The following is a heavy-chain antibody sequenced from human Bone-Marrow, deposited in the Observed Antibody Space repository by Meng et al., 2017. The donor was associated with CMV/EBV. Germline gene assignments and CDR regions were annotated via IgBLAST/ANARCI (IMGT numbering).Heavy chain of an antibody. CDR2: INQSGST. CDR3: ARGGGYSSSSPFDY. V-gene: IGHV4-34*01. D-gene: IGHD6-6*01. Sequence: AVYGGSFSGYYWNWIRQPQGKGLEWIGEINQSGSTNYNPSLKSRVTTSVDTSKNQFSLKLSSVTAADTAVYYCARGGGYSSSSPFDYWGQGTLVTVSS. CDR1: GGSFSGYY. J-gene: IGHJ4*02.